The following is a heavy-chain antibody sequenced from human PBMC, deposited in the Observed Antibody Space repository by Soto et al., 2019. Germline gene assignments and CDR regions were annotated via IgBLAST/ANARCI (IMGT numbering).Heavy chain of an antibody. CDR1: GYTFTSYY. CDR3: ASRRDGYKRFDAFDI. Sequence: GASVKVSCKASGYTFTSYYMHWVRQAPGQGLEWMGIINPSGGSTSYAQKFQGRVTMTRDTSTSTVYMELSSLRSEDTAVYYCASRRDGYKRFDAFDIWVQXTMVTVSS. J-gene: IGHJ3*02. CDR2: INPSGGST. D-gene: IGHD5-12*01. V-gene: IGHV1-46*01.